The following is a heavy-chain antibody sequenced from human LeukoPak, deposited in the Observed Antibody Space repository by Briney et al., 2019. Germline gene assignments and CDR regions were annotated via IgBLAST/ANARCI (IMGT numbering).Heavy chain of an antibody. Sequence: SETLSLTCTVSGGSISSYYWSWIRRPPGKGLEWIGYIYYSGSTNYNPSLKSRVTISVDTSKNQFSLKLSSVTAADTAVYYCARHAVAVAYPYFDYWGQGTLVTVPS. V-gene: IGHV4-59*08. D-gene: IGHD6-19*01. CDR2: IYYSGST. J-gene: IGHJ4*02. CDR1: GGSISSYY. CDR3: ARHAVAVAYPYFDY.